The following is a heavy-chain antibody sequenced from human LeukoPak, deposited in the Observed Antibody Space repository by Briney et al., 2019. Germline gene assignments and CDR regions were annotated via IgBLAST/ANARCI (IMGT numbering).Heavy chain of an antibody. V-gene: IGHV4-39*01. J-gene: IGHJ3*02. CDR3: ARGSVKSDAFDI. CDR2: IYYNGST. CDR1: GNSISSTGYY. Sequence: SETLSLTCTVSGNSISSTGYYWGWIRQPPGKGLECIGTIYYNGSTYYNPSLKSRVTISVDTSKNQFSLKLSSVTAADTAVYYCARGSVKSDAFDIWGQGTMVTVSS.